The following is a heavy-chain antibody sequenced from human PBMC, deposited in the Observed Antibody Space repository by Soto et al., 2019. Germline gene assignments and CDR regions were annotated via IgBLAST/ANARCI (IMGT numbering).Heavy chain of an antibody. CDR2: ISAYNANT. Sequence: VSCKASGYPFTSYYISWVRQAPGQGLEWLGCISAYNANTNYAQKLQGRVTMTTDTSTSTAYMELRSLRSDDTAVYYCARGGGYCTRTSCYMMAHWFDPWGQGXLVTVYS. J-gene: IGHJ5*02. D-gene: IGHD2-2*02. CDR3: ARGGGYCTRTSCYMMAHWFDP. V-gene: IGHV1-18*04. CDR1: GYPFTSYY.